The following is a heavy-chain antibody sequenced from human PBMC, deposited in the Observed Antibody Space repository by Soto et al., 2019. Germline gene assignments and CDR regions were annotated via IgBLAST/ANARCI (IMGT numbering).Heavy chain of an antibody. Sequence: SETLSLTCNVSGVTIRGYYWNWIRQPPGKTLEWIGSIYYTGGTNYNPSLKSRVTISVDTSKNQFSLKLSSVTAADTAVYYCARATAMVPWFFDYWGQGTLVTVSS. CDR1: GVTIRGYY. V-gene: IGHV4-59*01. J-gene: IGHJ4*02. CDR3: ARATAMVPWFFDY. CDR2: IYYTGGT. D-gene: IGHD5-18*01.